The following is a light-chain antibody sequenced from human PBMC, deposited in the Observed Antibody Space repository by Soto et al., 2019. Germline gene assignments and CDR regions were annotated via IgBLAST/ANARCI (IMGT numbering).Light chain of an antibody. CDR2: DAS. V-gene: IGKV1-5*01. J-gene: IGKJ1*01. Sequence: DIQMTQSPSTLSASVGDRVTITCRASQSISSWLAWYQQKPGKAPKLLIYDASSLESGVPSRFSGSGSGTEFTLTISSLQPDDFATYYCQQDNSYSGTFGQGTKVDI. CDR3: QQDNSYSGT. CDR1: QSISSW.